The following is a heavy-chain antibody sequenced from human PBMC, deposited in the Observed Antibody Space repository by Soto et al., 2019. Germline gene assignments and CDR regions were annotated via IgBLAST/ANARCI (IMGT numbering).Heavy chain of an antibody. CDR3: GRDVNGYPPGGMDV. V-gene: IGHV1-2*04. CDR1: GYTFNDDY. Sequence: SVKVSCKASGYTFNDDYIYWVRQAPGQGLEWMGWISPNSGGSNYAQKFQGWVTLTRDTSTSTVYMELSRLKSEDTAVYYCGRDVNGYPPGGMDVWGQGTTVTVSS. CDR2: ISPNSGGS. J-gene: IGHJ6*02. D-gene: IGHD5-18*01.